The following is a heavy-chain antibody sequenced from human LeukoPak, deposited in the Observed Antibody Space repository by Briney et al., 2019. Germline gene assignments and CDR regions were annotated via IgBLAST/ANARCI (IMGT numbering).Heavy chain of an antibody. J-gene: IGHJ5*02. CDR1: GFTFSSYA. D-gene: IGHD2-2*01. CDR2: ISGSGGST. CDR3: ARGLYDCSSTSCYFGFDP. Sequence: GGSLRLSCAASGFTFSSYAMSWVRQAPGKGLEWVSAISGSGGSTYYADSVKGRFTISRDNAKNSLYLQMNSLRAEDTAVYYCARGLYDCSSTSCYFGFDPWGQGTLVTVSS. V-gene: IGHV3-23*01.